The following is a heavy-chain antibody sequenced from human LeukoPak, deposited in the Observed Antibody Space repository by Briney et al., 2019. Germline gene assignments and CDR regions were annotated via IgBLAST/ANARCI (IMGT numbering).Heavy chain of an antibody. CDR1: GFTFSNYA. D-gene: IGHD6-19*01. CDR2: ISGSGDST. J-gene: IGHJ4*02. CDR3: SNEGSGWYYFDC. Sequence: GGSLRLSCAVSGFTFSNYAMLWVRQAPGKGLEWVSGISGSGDSTNYADSVKGRFTISRDNPKNTLYLQMNSLRAEDTAVYYCSNEGSGWYYFDCWGQGTLVIVSS. V-gene: IGHV3-23*01.